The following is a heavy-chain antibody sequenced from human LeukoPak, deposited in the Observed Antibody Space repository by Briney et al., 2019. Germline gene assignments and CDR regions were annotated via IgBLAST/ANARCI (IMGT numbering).Heavy chain of an antibody. CDR2: IYPGDSDT. V-gene: IGHV5-51*01. CDR3: ARPILGSCSGGSCSDY. CDR1: GYRFTSYW. J-gene: IGHJ4*02. Sequence: GECLKISCKGSGYRFTSYWTGWVRQMPGKGLEWMGIIYPGDSDTRYSPSFQGQVTISADKSISTAYLQWSSLKASDTAMYYCARPILGSCSGGSCSDYWGQGTLVTVSS. D-gene: IGHD2-15*01.